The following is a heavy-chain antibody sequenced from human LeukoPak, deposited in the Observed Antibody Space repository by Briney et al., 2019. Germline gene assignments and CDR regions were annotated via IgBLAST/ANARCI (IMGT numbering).Heavy chain of an antibody. Sequence: PSETLSLTCTVSGGPISSYYWSWIRQPPGKGLEWIGYNYYSGSTNYNPSLKSRVTISVDTSKNQFSLKLSSVTAADTAVYYCVRVGSSGWFLFDYWGQGTLVTVSS. D-gene: IGHD6-19*01. J-gene: IGHJ4*02. CDR1: GGPISSYY. CDR3: VRVGSSGWFLFDY. V-gene: IGHV4-59*01. CDR2: NYYSGST.